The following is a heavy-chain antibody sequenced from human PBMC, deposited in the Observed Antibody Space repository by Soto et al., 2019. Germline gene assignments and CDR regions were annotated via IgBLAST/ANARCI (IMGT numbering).Heavy chain of an antibody. J-gene: IGHJ6*02. D-gene: IGHD2-15*01. Sequence: PGGSLRLSCAASGFTFSSYWMSWVRQAPGKGLEWVANIKQDGSEKYYVDSVKGRFTISRDNAKNSLYLQMNSLRAEDTAVYYCARLRKVLGYCSGGSCYSSYYYGMDVWGQGTTVTVSS. V-gene: IGHV3-7*05. CDR2: IKQDGSEK. CDR3: ARLRKVLGYCSGGSCYSSYYYGMDV. CDR1: GFTFSSYW.